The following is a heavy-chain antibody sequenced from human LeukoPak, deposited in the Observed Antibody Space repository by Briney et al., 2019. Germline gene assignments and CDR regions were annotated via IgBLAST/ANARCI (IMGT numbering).Heavy chain of an antibody. D-gene: IGHD3-10*01. CDR2: INHSGST. CDR1: GGSFSGHY. J-gene: IGHJ5*02. Sequence: SETLSLTCAVYGGSFSGHYWSWIRQPPGKGLEWIGEINHSGSTNYNPSLKSRVTISVDTSKNQFSLKLSSVTAADTAVYYCARRRGGLVRERYNWFDPWGQGTLVTVSS. CDR3: ARRRGGLVRERYNWFDP. V-gene: IGHV4-34*01.